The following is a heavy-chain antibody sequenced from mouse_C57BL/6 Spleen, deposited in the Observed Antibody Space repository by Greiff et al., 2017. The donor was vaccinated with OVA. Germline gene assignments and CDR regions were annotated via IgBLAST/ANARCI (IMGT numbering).Heavy chain of an antibody. Sequence: VQLQQSGAELVRPGASVKLSCTASGFNIKDDYMHWVKQRPEQGLEWIGWIDPENGDTEYASKFQGKATITADTASNTAYLQLSSLTSEDTAVYYCTTLGAMDYWGQGTSVTVSS. CDR2: IDPENGDT. V-gene: IGHV14-4*01. CDR3: TTLGAMDY. CDR1: GFNIKDDY. J-gene: IGHJ4*01. D-gene: IGHD4-1*01.